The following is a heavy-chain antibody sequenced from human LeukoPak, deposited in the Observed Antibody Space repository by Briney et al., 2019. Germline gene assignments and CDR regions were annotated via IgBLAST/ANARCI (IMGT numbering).Heavy chain of an antibody. CDR2: ISSSSSYI. Sequence: PGGSLRLSCAASGFTFSSYSMNWVRQAPGKGLEWVSSISSSSSYIYYADSVEGRFTISRDNAKNSLYLQMNSLRAEDTAVYYCARVIDVVVVAADCWGQGTLVTVSS. V-gene: IGHV3-21*01. CDR3: ARVIDVVVVAADC. J-gene: IGHJ4*02. D-gene: IGHD2-15*01. CDR1: GFTFSSYS.